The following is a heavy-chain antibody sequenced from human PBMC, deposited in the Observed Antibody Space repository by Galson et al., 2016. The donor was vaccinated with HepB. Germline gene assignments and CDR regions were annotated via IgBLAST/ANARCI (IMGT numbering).Heavy chain of an antibody. CDR1: GFTFSSYT. CDR2: IWYDGSNK. V-gene: IGHV3-33*01. CDR3: ARELWNYNSFDM. J-gene: IGHJ3*02. Sequence: SLRLSCAASGFTFSSYTMHWVRQAPGKGLDWVAGIWYDGSNKYYGDSVKGRLTISRDNSKNTLYLQMNSLRAEDTAVYYCARELWNYNSFDMWGQGTMVTVSS. D-gene: IGHD1-7*01.